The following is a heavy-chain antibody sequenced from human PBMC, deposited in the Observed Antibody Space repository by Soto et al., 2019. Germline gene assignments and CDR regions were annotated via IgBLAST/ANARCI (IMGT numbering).Heavy chain of an antibody. Sequence: QVQLQESGPGLVKPSQTLSLTCTVSGGSIRSGGYYWSWIRQHPGKGLEWIGYIYYSGSTYYNPSLKSRVTISVDTSKNQFSLKLSSVTAADTAVYYCARAPQNGGRGVILDYWGQGTLVTVSS. CDR3: ARAPQNGGRGVILDY. CDR2: IYYSGST. V-gene: IGHV4-31*03. CDR1: GGSIRSGGYY. J-gene: IGHJ4*02. D-gene: IGHD3-10*01.